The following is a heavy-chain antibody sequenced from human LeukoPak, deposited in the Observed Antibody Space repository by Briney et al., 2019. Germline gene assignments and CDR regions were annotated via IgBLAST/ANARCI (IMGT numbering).Heavy chain of an antibody. D-gene: IGHD3-22*01. Sequence: SETLSLTCAVHGGSFSGYYWSWIRQPPGKGLGWIGEINHSGSTNYNPSLKSRVTISVDTSKNQFSLKLSSVTAADTAVYYCARGDAREHYYDSSGYYSYYFDYWGQGTLVTVSS. CDR3: ARGDAREHYYDSSGYYSYYFDY. CDR2: INHSGST. CDR1: GGSFSGYY. V-gene: IGHV4-34*01. J-gene: IGHJ4*02.